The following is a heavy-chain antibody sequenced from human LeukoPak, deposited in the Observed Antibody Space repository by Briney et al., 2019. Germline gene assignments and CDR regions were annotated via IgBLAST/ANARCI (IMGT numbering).Heavy chain of an antibody. CDR3: ATRLIIGRGTDV. CDR2: IHHSGST. CDR1: VGSINTYY. V-gene: IGHV4-59*01. D-gene: IGHD3/OR15-3a*01. Sequence: SPSETLSLTCTVSVGSINTYYWSWIRQSPGKGLEWIGYIHHSGSTYCIPSLKSRVTMSVDTSESQVSLKLTSVTAADTAVYYCATRLIIGRGTDVWGQGTTVTVSS. J-gene: IGHJ6*02.